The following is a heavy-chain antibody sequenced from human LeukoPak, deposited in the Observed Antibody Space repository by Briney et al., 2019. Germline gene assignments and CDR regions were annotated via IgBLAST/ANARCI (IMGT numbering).Heavy chain of an antibody. V-gene: IGHV1-8*01. J-gene: IGHJ6*02. D-gene: IGHD5-18*01. CDR2: MNPNSGNT. CDR1: GYTFTSFD. CDR3: ARRGYMYGYYYYYGMDV. Sequence: GASVKVSCKASGYTFTSFDIDWVRQATGQGLEWMGWMNPNSGNTDYAQKFQGRVTMTRNTSINTAYMELSSLRSEDTAVYYCARRGYMYGYYYYYGMDVWGQGTTVTVSS.